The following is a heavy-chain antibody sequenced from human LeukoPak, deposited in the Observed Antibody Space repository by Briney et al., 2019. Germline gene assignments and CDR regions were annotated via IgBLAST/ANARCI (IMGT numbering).Heavy chain of an antibody. CDR1: GYTLTELS. J-gene: IGHJ4*02. Sequence: ASVKVSCKVSGYTLTELSTHWVRQAPGKGLEWMGGFDPEDGETIYAQKFQGRVTMTEDTSTDTAYMELSSLRSEDTAVYYCATAVVDDSSGYYYFDYWGQGTLVTVSS. CDR2: FDPEDGET. CDR3: ATAVVDDSSGYYYFDY. V-gene: IGHV1-24*01. D-gene: IGHD3-22*01.